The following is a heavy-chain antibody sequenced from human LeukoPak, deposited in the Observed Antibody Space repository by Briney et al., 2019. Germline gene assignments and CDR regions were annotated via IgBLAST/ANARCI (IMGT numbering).Heavy chain of an antibody. V-gene: IGHV3-43*02. D-gene: IGHD6-25*01. CDR3: ARDLAADKRALDV. Sequence: GGSLRLSCAASGFSFYDCPMHWVRQAPGKGLEWVSLISGDGVKTYYADSVRGRFTISRDDATNSLYLQLNNLRADDTAVYYCARDLAADKRALDVWGQGTAVIVAS. CDR2: ISGDGVKT. J-gene: IGHJ6*02. CDR1: GFSFYDCP.